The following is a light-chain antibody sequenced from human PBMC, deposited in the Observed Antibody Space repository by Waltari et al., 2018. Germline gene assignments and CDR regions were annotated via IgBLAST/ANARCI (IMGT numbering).Light chain of an antibody. V-gene: IGLV2-11*01. CDR1: SSDVGGYNY. CDR3: CSYADTYTVL. Sequence: QSALTQPRSVSGSPGQSVPISCTGTSSDVGGYNYVSWYQQHPGKAPKLMIYDVTKRPSGVPDRFSGSKSGSTASLTISGLQAEDEADYYCCSYADTYTVLFGGGTKLTVL. CDR2: DVT. J-gene: IGLJ2*01.